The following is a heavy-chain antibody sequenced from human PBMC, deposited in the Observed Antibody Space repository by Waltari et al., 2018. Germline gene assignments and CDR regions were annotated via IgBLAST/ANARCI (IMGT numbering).Heavy chain of an antibody. CDR2: IKQDGSEK. CDR1: GFTFSSYW. CDR3: ARDTYYYGSGSYSFDY. V-gene: IGHV3-7*01. Sequence: EVQLVESGGGLVQPGGSLRLSCAASGFTFSSYWMSWVRQAPGKGLEWVANIKQDGSEKDYVDSVKVRFTISRDNAKNSLYLQMNSLRAEDTAVYYCARDTYYYGSGSYSFDYWGQGTLVTVSS. D-gene: IGHD3-10*01. J-gene: IGHJ4*02.